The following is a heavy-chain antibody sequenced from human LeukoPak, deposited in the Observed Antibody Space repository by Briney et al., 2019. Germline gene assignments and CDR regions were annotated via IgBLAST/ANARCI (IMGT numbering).Heavy chain of an antibody. J-gene: IGHJ6*02. Sequence: SETLSLTCAVHGGSFSGYYWNWIRQPPGKGLEWIGEINHSGSTNYNPSLRSRVTISVDTSKNQFSLKLSSVTAADTAVYYCARARTTGLADVWGQGTTVTVSS. V-gene: IGHV4-34*01. CDR1: GGSFSGYY. CDR3: ARARTTGLADV. D-gene: IGHD1-1*01. CDR2: INHSGST.